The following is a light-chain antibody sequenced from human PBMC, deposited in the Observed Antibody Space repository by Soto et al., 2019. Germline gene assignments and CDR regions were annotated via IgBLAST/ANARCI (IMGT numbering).Light chain of an antibody. CDR3: QQYNNWPIT. J-gene: IGKJ5*01. CDR2: GAS. Sequence: EIVMTQSPATLSVSPGERATLSCRASQSVSTNVAWYQQKPGQAPRLLIFGASTRATNIPARFSGSGSGTDFTVTISSLQSEDFAVYYCQQYNNWPITFGQGTRLEIK. CDR1: QSVSTN. V-gene: IGKV3-15*01.